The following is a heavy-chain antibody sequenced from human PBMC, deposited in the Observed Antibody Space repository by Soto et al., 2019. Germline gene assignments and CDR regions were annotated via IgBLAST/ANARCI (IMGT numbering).Heavy chain of an antibody. CDR3: ARHTYYYYYYMDV. V-gene: IGHV3-7*01. CDR2: IKQDGSEK. Sequence: GGSLRLSCAASGFTFSSYWMSWVRQAPGKGLEWVANIKQDGSEKYYVDSVKGRFTISRDNAKNSLYLQMNSLRAEDTAVYYCARHTYYYYYYMDVWGKGTTVTVSS. CDR1: GFTFSSYW. J-gene: IGHJ6*03.